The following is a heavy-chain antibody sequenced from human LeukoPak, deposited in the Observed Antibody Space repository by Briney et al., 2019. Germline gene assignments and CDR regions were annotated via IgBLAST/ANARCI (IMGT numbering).Heavy chain of an antibody. Sequence: SQTLSLTFAISGDSVSSNSAAWNWIRQSPSRGLEWLGSTYYRSKWYNDYAVSVKSRITINPDTSKNQFSLQLNSVTPEDTAVYYCARGHYYDSSGRYWYFDLWGRGTLVTVSS. CDR1: GDSVSSNSAA. J-gene: IGHJ2*01. CDR2: TYYRSKWYN. D-gene: IGHD3-22*01. V-gene: IGHV6-1*01. CDR3: ARGHYYDSSGRYWYFDL.